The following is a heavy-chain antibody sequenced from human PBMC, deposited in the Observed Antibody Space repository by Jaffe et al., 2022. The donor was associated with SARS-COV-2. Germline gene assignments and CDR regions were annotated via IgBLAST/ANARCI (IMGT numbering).Heavy chain of an antibody. D-gene: IGHD2-21*02. J-gene: IGHJ4*02. CDR3: AKGLGWSLPTHTLDY. V-gene: IGHV3-23*04. Sequence: DVQLVESGGGLVQPGGSLRLSCAASGFIFTRYAMTWVRQAPGKGLEWVSDISGSGGSTYYADSVKARFIISRDNSKNTFYLQMNSLRDDDTAIYYCAKGLGWSLPTHTLDYWGLGTLVTVSS. CDR1: GFIFTRYA. CDR2: ISGSGGST.